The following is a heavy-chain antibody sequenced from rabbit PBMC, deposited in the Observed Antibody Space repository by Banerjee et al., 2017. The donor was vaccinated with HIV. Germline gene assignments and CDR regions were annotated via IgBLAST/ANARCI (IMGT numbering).Heavy chain of an antibody. CDR1: GFSFNRNYY. CDR2: IDGGSSGST. D-gene: IGHD4-1*01. V-gene: IGHV1S45*01. CDR3: ARDLAGVIGWNFNL. J-gene: IGHJ4*01. Sequence: QEQLEESGGDLVKPEGSLTLTCTASGFSFNRNYYPCWVRQAPGKGLEWIACIDGGSSGSTWYASWAKGRFTISKTSSTTVTLQMTSLTAADTATYFCARDLAGVIGWNFNLWGQGTLVTVS.